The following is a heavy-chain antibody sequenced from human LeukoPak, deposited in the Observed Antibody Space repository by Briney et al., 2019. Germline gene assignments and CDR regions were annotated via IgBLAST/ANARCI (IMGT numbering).Heavy chain of an antibody. D-gene: IGHD2-2*03. J-gene: IGHJ6*04. Sequence: GRSLRFSCAAAGFAFSSYAMHWVRQAPGKGLEWVAVISYDGSNKYYADSVKGRFTISRDNSKNTLYLQMNSLRAEDTAVYYCAREIPVFLGIVVVPAAIARRGGMDVWGKGTTVTVSS. CDR1: GFAFSSYA. CDR3: AREIPVFLGIVVVPAAIARRGGMDV. V-gene: IGHV3-30*04. CDR2: ISYDGSNK.